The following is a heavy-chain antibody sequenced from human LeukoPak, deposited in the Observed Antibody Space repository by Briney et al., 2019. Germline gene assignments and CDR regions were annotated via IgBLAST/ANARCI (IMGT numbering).Heavy chain of an antibody. CDR1: GGSISSYY. CDR2: IYYSGST. Sequence: PSETLSLTCTVSGGSISSYYWSWIRQPPGKGLEWIGYIYYSGSTNYNPSLKSRVTISVDTSKNQFSLKLSSVTAADTAVYYCARDFDKTDWGRIDAFDIWGQGTMVTVSS. D-gene: IGHD7-27*01. V-gene: IGHV4-59*01. J-gene: IGHJ3*02. CDR3: ARDFDKTDWGRIDAFDI.